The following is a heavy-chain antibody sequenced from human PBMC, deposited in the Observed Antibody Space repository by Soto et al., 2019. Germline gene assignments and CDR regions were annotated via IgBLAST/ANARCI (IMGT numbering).Heavy chain of an antibody. CDR1: GYTFTSYG. D-gene: IGHD3-16*02. V-gene: IGHV1-18*04. CDR2: ISAYNGNT. Sequence: QVQLVQSGAEVKKPGASVKVSCKASGYTFTSYGISWVRQAPGQGLEWMGWISAYNGNTNYAQKLQGRVTMTTDTSTITADMGLRSLRSEVTAVYYCARAQIRWTSNAVDIWGQGPMVTVSS. CDR3: ARAQIRWTSNAVDI. J-gene: IGHJ3*02.